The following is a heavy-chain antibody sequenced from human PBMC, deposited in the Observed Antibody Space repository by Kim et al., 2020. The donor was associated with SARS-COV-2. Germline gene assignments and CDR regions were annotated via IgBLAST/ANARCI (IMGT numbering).Heavy chain of an antibody. CDR3: ARSSRLDFDY. CDR1: GYTFTDYH. CDR2: RSANSGGT. V-gene: IGHV1-2*06. Sequence: ASVKVSCKASGYTFTDYHIHWVRQAPGQGLEWMGRRSANSGGTNYAQRFQGRGTMTRDTSISTVYLEMTRLRSDDTAVYYCARSSRLDFDYWGEGTLV. D-gene: IGHD3-10*01. J-gene: IGHJ4*02.